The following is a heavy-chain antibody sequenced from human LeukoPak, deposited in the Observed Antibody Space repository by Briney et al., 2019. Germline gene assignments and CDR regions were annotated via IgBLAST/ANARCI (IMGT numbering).Heavy chain of an antibody. D-gene: IGHD3-3*02. Sequence: GGSLRLSCAASGFIFMGYGMHWVRQAPGKGPEWVAFIRPDGHNKYYADSVKGRFMISRDNSKNTVDLQMNSLRGDDTAMYYCAKEGAASWDVDVWGKGTTITVSS. V-gene: IGHV3-30*02. CDR3: AKEGAASWDVDV. CDR1: GFIFMGYG. CDR2: IRPDGHNK. J-gene: IGHJ6*04.